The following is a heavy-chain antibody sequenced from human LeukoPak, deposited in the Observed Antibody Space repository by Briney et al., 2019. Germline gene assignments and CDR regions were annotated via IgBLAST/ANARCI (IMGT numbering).Heavy chain of an antibody. Sequence: PSETLSLTCTVSGGSISSSSYYWGWIRQPPGKGLEWIGSIYYSGSTYYNPSLKSRVTISVDTSKNQFSLKLSSVTAADTAVYYCARDRADYYDSSGYLVDYWGQGTLVTVSS. J-gene: IGHJ4*02. CDR2: IYYSGST. CDR3: ARDRADYYDSSGYLVDY. D-gene: IGHD3-22*01. V-gene: IGHV4-39*07. CDR1: GGSISSSSYY.